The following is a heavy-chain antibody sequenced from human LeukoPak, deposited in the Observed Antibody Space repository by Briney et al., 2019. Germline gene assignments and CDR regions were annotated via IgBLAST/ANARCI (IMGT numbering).Heavy chain of an antibody. J-gene: IGHJ4*02. Sequence: GGSLRLSCAASGFTFSNFAMHWVRQAPGKGLEWVAAISYDGSNKYYADSVKGRFTISRDNSKNTLYLQMNSLRAEDTAVYYCARSAGYFDWPYFDYWGQGTLVTVSS. CDR1: GFTFSNFA. CDR3: ARSAGYFDWPYFDY. V-gene: IGHV3-30*01. CDR2: ISYDGSNK. D-gene: IGHD3-9*01.